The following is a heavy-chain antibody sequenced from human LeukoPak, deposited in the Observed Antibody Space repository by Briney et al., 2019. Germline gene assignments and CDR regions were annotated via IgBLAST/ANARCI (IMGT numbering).Heavy chain of an antibody. CDR2: INHSGST. Sequence: SETLSLTCAVYGGSFSGYYWSWIRQPPGKGLEWIGEINHSGSTNYNPSLKSRVTISVDTSKNQFSLKLSSVTAADTAVYYCARGGDDLDYWGQGTLVTVSS. D-gene: IGHD7-27*01. CDR3: ARGGDDLDY. J-gene: IGHJ4*02. V-gene: IGHV4-34*01. CDR1: GGSFSGYY.